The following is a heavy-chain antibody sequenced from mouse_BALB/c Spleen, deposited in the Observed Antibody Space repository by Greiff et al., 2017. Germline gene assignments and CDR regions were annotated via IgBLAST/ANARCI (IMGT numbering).Heavy chain of an antibody. D-gene: IGHD2-1*01. CDR3: ASFYGNYPFAY. CDR2: IDTSDSYT. J-gene: IGHJ3*01. Sequence: QVQLQQPGAELVMPGASVKMSCKASGYTFTDYWMHWVKQRPGQGLEWIGAIDTSDSYTSYNQKFKGKATLTVDESSSTAYMQLSSLTSEDSAVYYCASFYGNYPFAYWGQGTLVTVSA. CDR1: GYTFTDYW. V-gene: IGHV1-69*01.